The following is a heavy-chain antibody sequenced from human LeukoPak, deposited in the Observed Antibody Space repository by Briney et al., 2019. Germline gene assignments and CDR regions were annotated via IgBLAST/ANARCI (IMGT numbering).Heavy chain of an antibody. J-gene: IGHJ5*02. CDR1: GYSLKDYY. Sequence: VSMKVSCRASGYSLKDYYIHWVRQAPGQGLEWMGWINPHSGATKYALRFQGRVTMTRDTSISTVYMELSSLRSDDTAVYYCARGRTMIRGVSWFDPWGQGTLVSVSS. V-gene: IGHV1-2*02. CDR2: INPHSGAT. CDR3: ARGRTMIRGVSWFDP. D-gene: IGHD3-10*01.